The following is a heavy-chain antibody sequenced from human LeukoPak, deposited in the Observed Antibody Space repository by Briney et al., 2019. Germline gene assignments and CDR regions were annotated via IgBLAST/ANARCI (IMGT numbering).Heavy chain of an antibody. V-gene: IGHV3-74*01. D-gene: IGHD3-3*01. CDR2: INSDGSNT. CDR3: ARDWRFTIDY. Sequence: GGSLRLSCAASGFTFSSSWMHWVRHAPGKGLVWVSRINSDGSNTRYADSVKGRLTISRDNAKNTLYLQMNSLRAEDTAVYYCARDWRFTIDYWGQGTLVTVSS. CDR1: GFTFSSSW. J-gene: IGHJ4*02.